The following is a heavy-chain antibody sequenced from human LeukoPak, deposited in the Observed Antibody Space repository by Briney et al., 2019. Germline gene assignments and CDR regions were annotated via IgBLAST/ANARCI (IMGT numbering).Heavy chain of an antibody. Sequence: PSETLSLTCAVYGGSFSGYYWSWIRQPPGKGLEWIGEINHSGSTNYNPSLKSRVTISVDTSKNQFSLKLSSVTAADTAVYYCARVDTADRGYWGQGTLVTVSS. CDR2: INHSGST. V-gene: IGHV4-34*01. CDR3: ARVDTADRGY. D-gene: IGHD5-18*01. J-gene: IGHJ4*02. CDR1: GGSFSGYY.